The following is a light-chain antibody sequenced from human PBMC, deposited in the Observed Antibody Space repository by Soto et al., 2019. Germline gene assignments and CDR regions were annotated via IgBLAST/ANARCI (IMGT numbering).Light chain of an antibody. Sequence: DIVMTQSPDSLAVSLGERASINCRSNQSVLYSSNDKNYLAWYQQKPGQSPKLLIYWASSRESGVPARFSGSGSGTGFTPTISSLQAEDVAVYYCQQYYSTPFSFGPGTIVEIK. CDR3: QQYYSTPFS. J-gene: IGKJ3*01. V-gene: IGKV4-1*01. CDR1: QSVLYSSNDKNY. CDR2: WAS.